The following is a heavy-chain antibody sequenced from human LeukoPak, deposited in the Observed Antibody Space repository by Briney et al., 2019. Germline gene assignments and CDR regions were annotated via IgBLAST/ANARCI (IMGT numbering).Heavy chain of an antibody. J-gene: IGHJ3*02. CDR1: VGPINNFF. D-gene: IGHD4-23*01. V-gene: IGHV4-59*01. CDR2: IYYSGGT. CDR3: ARVSNDYGGNGAFDI. Sequence: SETLSLTCTISVGPINNFFWIWIRQPPGKGLEWIGYIYYSGGTNYNPSLKSRVAVSVDTSKNQFSLKLSSVTAADTGIYYCARVSNDYGGNGAFDIWGQGTMVTVSS.